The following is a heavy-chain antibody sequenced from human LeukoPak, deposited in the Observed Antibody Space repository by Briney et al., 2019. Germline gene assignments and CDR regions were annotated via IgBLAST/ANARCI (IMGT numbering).Heavy chain of an antibody. CDR1: GGSINSDNYY. CDR3: ARAPTRSSELVTGYLFDY. V-gene: IGHV4-39*07. CDR2: GSTGFNT. D-gene: IGHD3-9*01. Sequence: SETLSLTCTVSGGSINSDNYYWGWIRQPPGTGLEWIGSGSTGFNTFYHPSLKSRVTISLDTSKQQFSLTLSSVTAADTAVYYCARAPTRSSELVTGYLFDYWGQGTLVTVSS. J-gene: IGHJ4*02.